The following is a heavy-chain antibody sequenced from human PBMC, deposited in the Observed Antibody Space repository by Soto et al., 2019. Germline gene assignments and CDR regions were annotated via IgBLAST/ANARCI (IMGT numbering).Heavy chain of an antibody. J-gene: IGHJ4*02. CDR3: AKDRVVFSGWYYFDY. CDR1: GFTFSSYA. CDR2: ISGSGGST. V-gene: IGHV3-23*01. Sequence: GGSLRLSCAASGFTFSSYAMSWVRQAPGKGLEWVSAISGSGGSTYYADSVKGRFTISRDNSKNTLYLQMNSLRAEDTAVYYCAKDRVVFSGWYYFDYWGQGTLVTVSS. D-gene: IGHD6-19*01.